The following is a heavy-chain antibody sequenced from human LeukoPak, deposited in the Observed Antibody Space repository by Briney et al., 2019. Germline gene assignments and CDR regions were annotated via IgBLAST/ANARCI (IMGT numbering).Heavy chain of an antibody. J-gene: IGHJ4*02. CDR2: INPNSGGT. CDR1: GYTFTGYY. Sequence: ASVRVSCKASGYTFTGYYMHWVRQAPGQGLEWMGWINPNSGGTNYAQKFQGRVTMTRDTSISTAYMELSGLRSDDTAVYYCARDPGGARAAEKDYWGQGTLVTVSS. V-gene: IGHV1-2*02. D-gene: IGHD6-13*01. CDR3: ARDPGGARAAEKDY.